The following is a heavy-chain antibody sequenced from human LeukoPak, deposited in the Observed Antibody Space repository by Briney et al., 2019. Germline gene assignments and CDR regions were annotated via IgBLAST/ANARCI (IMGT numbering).Heavy chain of an antibody. V-gene: IGHV3-11*01. CDR3: ARVNRVTAIQELDY. CDR1: GFTFSDYY. D-gene: IGHD2-21*02. J-gene: IGHJ4*02. Sequence: GGSLRLPCAASGFTFSDYYMTWIRQAPGKGLEWVSCISSSGSTIFYADSVKGRFTISRDNAKSSLFLQMNSLRAEDTAVYYCARVNRVTAIQELDYWGQGTLVTVSS. CDR2: ISSSGSTI.